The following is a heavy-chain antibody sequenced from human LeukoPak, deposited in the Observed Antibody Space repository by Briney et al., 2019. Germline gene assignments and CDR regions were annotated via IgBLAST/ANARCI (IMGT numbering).Heavy chain of an antibody. V-gene: IGHV1-46*01. CDR1: GYTFTNYY. CDR3: AREGPYSDSSRSRFDY. CDR2: INPSGGST. J-gene: IGHJ4*02. Sequence: GAAVKVFCKASGYTFTNYYIHWVRQAPGQGLEWTGIINPSGGSTSYAQKFQGRVTMTRDTSTSTVYMELSSLRSEDTAVYYCAREGPYSDSSRSRFDYWGQGTVVTVSS. D-gene: IGHD6-6*01.